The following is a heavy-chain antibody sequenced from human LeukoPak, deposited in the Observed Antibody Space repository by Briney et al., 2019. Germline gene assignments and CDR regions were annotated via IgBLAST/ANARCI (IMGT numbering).Heavy chain of an antibody. CDR1: GGTFSSYA. J-gene: IGHJ4*02. V-gene: IGHV1-69*04. CDR3: ARGPTVVFFDY. CDR2: IIPILGIA. Sequence: SVKVSCKASGGTFSSYAISWVRQAPGQGLEWMGRIIPILGIANYAQKFQGRVTITADKSTSTAYMELSSLRSEDTAVYYCARGPTVVFFDYWGQGTLVTVSS. D-gene: IGHD4-23*01.